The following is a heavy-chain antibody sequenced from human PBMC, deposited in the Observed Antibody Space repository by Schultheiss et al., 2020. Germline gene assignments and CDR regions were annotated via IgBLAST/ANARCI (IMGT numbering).Heavy chain of an antibody. V-gene: IGHV5-10-1*01. CDR2: IDPFDSYA. Sequence: GESLKISCNVSGYTFTNYWIAWVRQMPGKGLEWMAKIDPFDSYASYSPSFQGHVTVSVDKSISTAYLQWSSLKASDTAMYYCARAYCSSTSCWPNLAYYYMDVWGKGTTVTVSS. D-gene: IGHD2-2*01. CDR1: GYTFTNYW. J-gene: IGHJ6*03. CDR3: ARAYCSSTSCWPNLAYYYMDV.